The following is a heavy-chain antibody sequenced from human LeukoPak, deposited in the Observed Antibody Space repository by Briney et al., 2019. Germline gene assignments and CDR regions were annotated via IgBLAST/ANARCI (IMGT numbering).Heavy chain of an antibody. CDR2: ISGSNGNT. V-gene: IGHV1-18*01. J-gene: IGHJ4*02. Sequence: ASVKVSCKASSYTFTRYGSSWVRQAPGQGLEWMVWISGSNGNTNYAQKFQGRVSMTADTSTSTAYMELRSPRSDDTAVYYCARSGRGTCYYFDLWGQGTLVIVSS. CDR3: ARSGRGTCYYFDL. CDR1: SYTFTRYG. D-gene: IGHD2-15*01.